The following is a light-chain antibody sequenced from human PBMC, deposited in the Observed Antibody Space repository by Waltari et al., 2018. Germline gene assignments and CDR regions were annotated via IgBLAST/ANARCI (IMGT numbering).Light chain of an antibody. CDR2: WAS. CDR3: HQYYNTPYS. V-gene: IGKV4-1*01. J-gene: IGKJ2*03. CDR1: RTVLYDSNNKNY. Sequence: DIVMTQSPDSLAGSLGERATTNCKASRTVLYDSNNKNYLACYQQKPGQPPNLLLYWASTRKSAVPVRFSGSGSGTDFTLTISTLHAEDVAVYYSHQYYNTPYSYGQETKLAI.